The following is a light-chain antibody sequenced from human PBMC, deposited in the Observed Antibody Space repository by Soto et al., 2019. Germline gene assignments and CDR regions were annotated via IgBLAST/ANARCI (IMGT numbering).Light chain of an antibody. CDR3: QQRSKWPST. V-gene: IGKV3-11*01. J-gene: IGKJ4*01. CDR2: DAS. Sequence: EIVLTQSPVTLSLSPGERATLSCRASQSVSSYSAWYQQKPGQAPRLLIYDASKRATGIPARFSGSGSGTDFTLTISSLEPEDFAVYYCQQRSKWPSTFGGGTKVEIK. CDR1: QSVSSY.